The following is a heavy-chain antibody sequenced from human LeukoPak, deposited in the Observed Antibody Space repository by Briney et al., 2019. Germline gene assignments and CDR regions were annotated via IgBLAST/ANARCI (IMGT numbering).Heavy chain of an antibody. CDR1: GFTFSSYG. D-gene: IGHD4-17*01. Sequence: GRSLRLSCAASGFTFSSYGMHWVRQAPGKGLEWVAVIWYDGSNKYYADSVKGRFTISRDNSKNTLYLQMNSLRAEDTAVYYCARGDYGDYVFDYWGQGTLVTVSS. CDR3: ARGDYGDYVFDY. J-gene: IGHJ4*02. V-gene: IGHV3-33*01. CDR2: IWYDGSNK.